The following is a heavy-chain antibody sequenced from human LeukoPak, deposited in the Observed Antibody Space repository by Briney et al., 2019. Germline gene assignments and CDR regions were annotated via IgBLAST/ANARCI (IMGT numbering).Heavy chain of an antibody. CDR2: FDPEDGET. CDR3: ATSAVNYYGSGSYPPDY. V-gene: IGHV1-24*01. CDR1: GYTLTELS. J-gene: IGHJ4*02. Sequence: ASVKVSCKVSGYTLTELSMHWVRQAPGKGLEWMGGFDPEDGETIYAQKFQGRVTMTEDTSTDTAYMEPSSLRSEDTAVYYCATSAVNYYGSGSYPPDYWGQGTLVTVSS. D-gene: IGHD3-10*01.